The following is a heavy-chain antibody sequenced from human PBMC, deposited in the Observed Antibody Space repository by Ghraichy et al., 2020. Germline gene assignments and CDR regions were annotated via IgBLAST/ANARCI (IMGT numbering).Heavy chain of an antibody. CDR1: GDSLSSDY. J-gene: IGHJ6*02. Sequence: ASLNISCTVSGDSLSSDYWSWIRQPPGKGLECIGYTYYTGSTHYNPSLKSRITISVDRSKNQISLRLRSVTAADTGVYYCARGVSVKYYGMDVWGQGTTVAVSS. CDR3: ARGVSVKYYGMDV. V-gene: IGHV4-59*01. CDR2: TYYTGST. D-gene: IGHD3-16*01.